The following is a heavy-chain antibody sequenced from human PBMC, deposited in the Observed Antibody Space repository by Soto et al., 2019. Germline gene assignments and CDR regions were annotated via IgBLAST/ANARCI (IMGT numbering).Heavy chain of an antibody. CDR1: GFTFSSYA. CDR2: ISSNGGST. V-gene: IGHV3-64D*09. Sequence: GGSLRLSCSASGFTFSSYAMHWVRQAPGKGLEYVSAISSNGGSTYYADSAKGRFTISRDNSKNTLYLQMSSLRAEDTAVYYCVKRPTNPFIVGATDDYWGQGTLVTVSS. CDR3: VKRPTNPFIVGATDDY. D-gene: IGHD1-26*01. J-gene: IGHJ4*02.